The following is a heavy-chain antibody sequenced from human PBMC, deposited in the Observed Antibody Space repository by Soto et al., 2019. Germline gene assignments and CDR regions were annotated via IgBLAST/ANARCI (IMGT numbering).Heavy chain of an antibody. CDR1: GFTFSSYG. CDR3: ARDLWGALDY. Sequence: ESGGGVVQPGRSLRLSCAASGFTFSSYGTHWVRQAPGKGLEWVAVIWYDGSNKYYADSVKGRFTISRDNSKNTLYLQMNSLRAEDTAVYYCARDLWGALDYWGQGTLVTVSS. D-gene: IGHD2-21*01. CDR2: IWYDGSNK. V-gene: IGHV3-33*01. J-gene: IGHJ4*02.